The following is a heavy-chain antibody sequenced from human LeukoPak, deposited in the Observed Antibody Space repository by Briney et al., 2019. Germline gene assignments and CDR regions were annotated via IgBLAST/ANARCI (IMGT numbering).Heavy chain of an antibody. CDR3: AKAPVTTCRGAFCYPFDY. CDR1: GFTFSSHS. D-gene: IGHD2-15*01. Sequence: PGESLRLSCAASGFTFSSHSMNWVRQAPGKGLEWVSSISSSSSYIYYADSVKGRFTISRDSSKNTLFLQMNRLRPEDAAVYYCAKAPVTTCRGAFCYPFDYWGLGTLVTVSS. J-gene: IGHJ4*02. CDR2: ISSSSSYI. V-gene: IGHV3-21*04.